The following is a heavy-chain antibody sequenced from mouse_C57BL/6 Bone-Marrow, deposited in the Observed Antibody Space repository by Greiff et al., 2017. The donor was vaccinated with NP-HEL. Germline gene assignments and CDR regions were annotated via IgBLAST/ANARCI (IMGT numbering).Heavy chain of an antibody. CDR1: GFTFSSYA. CDR2: ISDGGSYT. J-gene: IGHJ4*01. V-gene: IGHV5-4*01. CDR3: ARENGYYGAMDY. D-gene: IGHD2-3*01. Sequence: EVKLVESGGGLVKPGGSLKLSCAASGFTFSSYAMSWVRQTPEKRLEWVATISDGGSYTYYPDNVKGRFTISRYNAKNNLYLQMSHLKSEDTAMYYCARENGYYGAMDYWGQGTSVTVSS.